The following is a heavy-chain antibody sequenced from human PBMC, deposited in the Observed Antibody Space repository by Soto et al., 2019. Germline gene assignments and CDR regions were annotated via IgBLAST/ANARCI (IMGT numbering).Heavy chain of an antibody. J-gene: IGHJ3*02. CDR1: GGTFSSYS. CDR3: AIWEAPQQDNYDILTGPPAGDAFDI. CDR2: IIPIFGTA. D-gene: IGHD3-9*01. V-gene: IGHV1-69*13. Sequence: SVKVSCKSSGGTFSSYSISWGRQAPGQGLECMGGIIPIFGTANYAQKFQGRVTITADESTSTAYMELSSLRSEDTAVYYCAIWEAPQQDNYDILTGPPAGDAFDIWGQGTMVTVSS.